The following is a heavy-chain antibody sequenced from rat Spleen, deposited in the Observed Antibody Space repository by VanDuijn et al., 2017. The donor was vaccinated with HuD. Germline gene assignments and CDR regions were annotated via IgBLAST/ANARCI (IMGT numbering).Heavy chain of an antibody. CDR2: INFDGSST. J-gene: IGHJ2*01. V-gene: IGHV5-29*01. CDR1: GFTFSNYG. D-gene: IGHD4-3*01. CDR3: AVAGYGY. Sequence: EVQLVESGGGLVQPGRSLKLSCAASGFTFSNYGMAWVRQAPTKGLEWVATINFDGSSTYYRDSVRGRFSISRDNARSTLYLQMDSLRSEDTATYYCAVAGYGYWGQGVMVTVAS.